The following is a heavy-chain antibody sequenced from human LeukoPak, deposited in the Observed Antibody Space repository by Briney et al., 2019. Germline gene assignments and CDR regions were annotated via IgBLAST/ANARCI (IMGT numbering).Heavy chain of an antibody. D-gene: IGHD3-22*01. V-gene: IGHV3-30*02. CDR1: GFTFSDYG. Sequence: PGGSLRLSCAASGFTFSDYGMNWVRQTPGKGLEWLAFIQNDGSNTFYADSVKGRFTISRDNSKNSLYLQMNSLRAEDTAVYYCARDLRSSGYYAFDYWGQGTLVTVSS. CDR3: ARDLRSSGYYAFDY. CDR2: IQNDGSNT. J-gene: IGHJ4*02.